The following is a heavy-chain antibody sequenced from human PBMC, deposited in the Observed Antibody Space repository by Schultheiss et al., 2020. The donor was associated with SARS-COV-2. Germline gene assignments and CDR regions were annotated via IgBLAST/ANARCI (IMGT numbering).Heavy chain of an antibody. V-gene: IGHV3-30*19. Sequence: GGSLRLSCAASGFIFSSYGMHWVRQAPGKGLEWVAVISYDGSNKYYADSVKGRFTISRDNSKNTLFMQMNSLRAADTAIYYCARDLKPHYYSYAMDVWGPGTTVTVSS. D-gene: IGHD1-14*01. CDR1: GFIFSSYG. J-gene: IGHJ6*02. CDR3: ARDLKPHYYSYAMDV. CDR2: ISYDGSNK.